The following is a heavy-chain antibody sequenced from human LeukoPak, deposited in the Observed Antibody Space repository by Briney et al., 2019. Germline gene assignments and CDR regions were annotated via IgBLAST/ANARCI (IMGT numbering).Heavy chain of an antibody. Sequence: GGSLRLSCAASGFTVSTTYMSWVRQAPGKGLEWVSVIYSGGSTYYADSVKGRFTISRDNPKNTLYLQMNSLRVEDTAVYYCAREHYYDALDIWGPGTMVTVSS. V-gene: IGHV3-53*01. CDR3: AREHYYDALDI. CDR1: GFTVSTTY. J-gene: IGHJ3*02. D-gene: IGHD3-10*01. CDR2: IYSGGST.